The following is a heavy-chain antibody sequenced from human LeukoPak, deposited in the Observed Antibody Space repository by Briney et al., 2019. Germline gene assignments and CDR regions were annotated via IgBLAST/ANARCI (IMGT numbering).Heavy chain of an antibody. Sequence: GGSLRLSCAASGFTFISYAMSWVRQAPGKGLEWVSAISGSGGSTYYADSVKGRFTISRDNSKNTLYLQMNSLRAEDTAVYYCAKDLPLLWFGESPFDYWGQGTLVTVSS. D-gene: IGHD3-10*01. CDR2: ISGSGGST. J-gene: IGHJ4*02. CDR3: AKDLPLLWFGESPFDY. V-gene: IGHV3-23*01. CDR1: GFTFISYA.